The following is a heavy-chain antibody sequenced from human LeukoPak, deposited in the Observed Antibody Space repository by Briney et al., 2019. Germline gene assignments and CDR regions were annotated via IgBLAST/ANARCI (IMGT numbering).Heavy chain of an antibody. V-gene: IGHV1-46*01. D-gene: IGHD3-10*01. CDR3: ARKRGPYYYYYGMDV. J-gene: IGHJ6*02. CDR2: INLSGGST. CDR1: GYTFTSYY. Sequence: AASVKVSCKASGYTFTSYYMHWVRQAPGQGLEWMGIINLSGGSTSYAQKFQGRVTMTRDTSTSTVYMELSSLRSEDTAVYYCARKRGPYYYYYGMDVWGQGTTVTVSS.